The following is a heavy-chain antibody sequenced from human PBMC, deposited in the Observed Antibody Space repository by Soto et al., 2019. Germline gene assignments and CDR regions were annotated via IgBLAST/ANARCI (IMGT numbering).Heavy chain of an antibody. CDR1: GYTFTGYY. CDR2: INPNSGGT. V-gene: IGHV1-2*02. D-gene: IGHD2-2*01. Sequence: GASVKVSCKASGYTFTGYYMHWVRQAPGQGLEWMGWINPNSGGTNYAQKFQGRVTMTRDTSISTAYMELSRLRSDDTAVYYCAREATVVPAAKFDPWGQGTLVTVSS. J-gene: IGHJ5*02. CDR3: AREATVVPAAKFDP.